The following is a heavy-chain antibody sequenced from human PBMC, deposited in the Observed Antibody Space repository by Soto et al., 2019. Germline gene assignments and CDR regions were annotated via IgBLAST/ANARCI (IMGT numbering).Heavy chain of an antibody. D-gene: IGHD2-8*02. V-gene: IGHV3-33*03. J-gene: IGHJ5*02. CDR1: GFTFRRHG. CDR2: IWYDGSEQ. CDR3: ARWSNHKVVDP. Sequence: QEQLVESGGGVVQPGMSLRLSCEGSGFTFRRHGMHWVRQSPGKGRGWLAVIWYDGSEQYYADSVKGRFTISRDNSKNMLYLQLNTLTVEDTAVYYCARWSNHKVVDPWGQGTMVTVS.